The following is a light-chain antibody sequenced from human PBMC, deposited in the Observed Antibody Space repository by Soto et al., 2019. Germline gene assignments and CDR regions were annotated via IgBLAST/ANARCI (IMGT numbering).Light chain of an antibody. V-gene: IGLV2-14*03. CDR1: SSDVGGYNS. Sequence: QSVLTQPASVSWSPGQSITISCTGTSSDVGGYNSVSWNQHHPGKAPKLMIYNVSNRPSGVSSRFSGSKSGNTASLTISGLQAEDEADYYCSSYTTSNTRQIVFGTGTKVTVL. CDR2: NVS. CDR3: SSYTTSNTRQIV. J-gene: IGLJ1*01.